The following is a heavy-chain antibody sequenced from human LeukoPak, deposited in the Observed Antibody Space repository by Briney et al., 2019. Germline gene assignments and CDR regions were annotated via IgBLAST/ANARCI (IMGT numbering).Heavy chain of an antibody. V-gene: IGHV4-39*07. CDR2: IYYSGST. D-gene: IGHD3-10*01. CDR3: ARGSRRAMARGVNGYYYYMDV. Sequence: SETLSLTCTVSGGSISSSSYYWGWIRQPPGKGLEWIGSIYYSGSTYYNPSLKSRVTISVDTSKNQVSLELSSVTAADTAVYYCARGSRRAMARGVNGYYYYMDVWGKGTTVTISS. J-gene: IGHJ6*03. CDR1: GGSISSSSYY.